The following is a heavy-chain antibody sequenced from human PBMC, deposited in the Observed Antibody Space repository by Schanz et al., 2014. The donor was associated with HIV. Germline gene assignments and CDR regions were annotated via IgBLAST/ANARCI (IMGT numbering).Heavy chain of an antibody. J-gene: IGHJ5*02. CDR2: TSYDGTKK. Sequence: QVQLVESGGGVVQPGRSLRLSCVASGFNFNSYGMHWVRQAPGKGLEWVAVTSYDGTKKHYADSVKGRFTISRDNSKNSLYLQMNSLRPEDTAVYYCAKDKSRHTYSSSSRFDPWGQGTLVTVSS. D-gene: IGHD6-13*01. CDR3: AKDKSRHTYSSSSRFDP. CDR1: GFNFNSYG. V-gene: IGHV3-30*18.